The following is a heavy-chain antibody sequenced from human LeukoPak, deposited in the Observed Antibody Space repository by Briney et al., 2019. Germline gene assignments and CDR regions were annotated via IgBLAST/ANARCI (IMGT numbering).Heavy chain of an antibody. J-gene: IGHJ5*02. CDR1: GYSISSGYY. CDR2: IYHSGTT. D-gene: IGHD3-10*01. CDR3: ARNLRMVRGVIGDWFDP. V-gene: IGHV4-38-2*01. Sequence: SETLSLTCVVSGYSISSGYYWAWIRQPPGEGLEWIGTIYHSGTTYYNPSLKSRLTISLDTSENQFSLKLSSVTAADTAVYYCARNLRMVRGVIGDWFDPWGQGTLVTVSS.